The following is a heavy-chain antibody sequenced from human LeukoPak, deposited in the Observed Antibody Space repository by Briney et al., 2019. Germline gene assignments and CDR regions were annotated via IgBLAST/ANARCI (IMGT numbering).Heavy chain of an antibody. CDR1: GFTFSSYW. D-gene: IGHD6-6*01. J-gene: IGHJ5*02. CDR3: ARDLEYSSFGHSNNWFDP. Sequence: PGGSLRLSCAASGFTFSSYWLSWVRQAPGKGLEWVANIKQDGSAKYYVDSVKGRFTISRDNAKNTLYLQMNSLGAEDTAVYYCARDLEYSSFGHSNNWFDPWGQGTLVTVSS. V-gene: IGHV3-7*01. CDR2: IKQDGSAK.